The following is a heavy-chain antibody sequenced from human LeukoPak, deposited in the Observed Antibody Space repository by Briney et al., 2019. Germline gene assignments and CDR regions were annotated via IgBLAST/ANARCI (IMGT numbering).Heavy chain of an antibody. D-gene: IGHD6-19*01. CDR3: AKVHSSGWSFDY. Sequence: GGSLRLSCAASGFTFNSYAMSWVRQAPGKGLEWVSAISGSGGSTYYADPVKGRFTISRDNSKNTLYLQMNSLRAEDTAVYYCAKVHSSGWSFDYWGQGTLVTVSS. J-gene: IGHJ4*02. CDR2: ISGSGGST. V-gene: IGHV3-23*01. CDR1: GFTFNSYA.